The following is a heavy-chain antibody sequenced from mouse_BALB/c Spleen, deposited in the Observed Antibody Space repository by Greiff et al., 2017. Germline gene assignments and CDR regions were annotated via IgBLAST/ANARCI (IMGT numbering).Heavy chain of an antibody. J-gene: IGHJ4*01. CDR1: GYTFTSYW. D-gene: IGHD1-1*01. V-gene: IGHV1-69*02. CDR2: IYPSDSYT. CDR3: TREGTTVVDYYAMDY. Sequence: QVQLQQPGAELVRPGASVKLSCKASGYTFTSYWINWVKQRPGQGLEWIGNIYPSDSYTNYNQKFKDKATLTVGKSSSTAYMQLSSPTSEDSAVYYCTREGTTVVDYYAMDYWGQGTSVTVSS.